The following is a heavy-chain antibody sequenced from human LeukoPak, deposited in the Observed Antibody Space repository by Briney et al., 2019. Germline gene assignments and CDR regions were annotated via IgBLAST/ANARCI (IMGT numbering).Heavy chain of an antibody. CDR2: IYYSGRT. J-gene: IGHJ5*02. CDR1: GGSISSYY. V-gene: IGHV4-59*12. Sequence: ASETLSLTCSVSGGSISSYYWSWIRQPPGKGLEWIGYIYYSGRTNYNPSLKSRVTISVDTSKNQFSLKLSSVTAADTAVYYCARDNYGSGENWFDPWGQGTLVTVSS. D-gene: IGHD3-10*01. CDR3: ARDNYGSGENWFDP.